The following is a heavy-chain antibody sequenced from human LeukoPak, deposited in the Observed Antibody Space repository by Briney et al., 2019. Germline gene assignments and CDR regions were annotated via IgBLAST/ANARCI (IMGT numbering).Heavy chain of an antibody. V-gene: IGHV3-30*04. Sequence: GGSLRLSCAASGFTFSSYAMHWVRQAPGKGLEWVAVISYDGSNKYYADSVKGRFTISRDNSKNTLYLQMNSLRAEDTAVYYCARPIQPTEEAHDYWGQGTLVTVSS. J-gene: IGHJ4*02. CDR3: ARPIQPTEEAHDY. CDR1: GFTFSSYA. CDR2: ISYDGSNK. D-gene: IGHD5-18*01.